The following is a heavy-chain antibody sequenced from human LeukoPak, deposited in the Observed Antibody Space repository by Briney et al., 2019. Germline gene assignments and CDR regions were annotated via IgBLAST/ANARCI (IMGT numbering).Heavy chain of an antibody. CDR2: INWNGNNI. V-gene: IGHV3-20*04. CDR3: AKSLWTGFDP. D-gene: IGHD2-21*01. CDR1: GFIFDDYD. Sequence: PGGSLRLPCAASGFIFDDYDMSWVRQVPGKGLEWVSNINWNGNNIVYAGSVKGRFTISRDNSKNTLYLQMNRLRAEDTAVYYCAKSLWTGFDPWGQGTLVTVSS. J-gene: IGHJ5*02.